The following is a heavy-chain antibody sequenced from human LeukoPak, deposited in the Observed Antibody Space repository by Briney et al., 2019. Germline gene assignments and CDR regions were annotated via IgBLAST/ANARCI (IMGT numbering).Heavy chain of an antibody. V-gene: IGHV3-43*02. CDR1: GFAFDDYA. CDR3: ARGPSDSSGTYLGPFDS. Sequence: GGSLRHSCAASGFAFDDYAMQWVRQAPGKGLEWVCLISGAGHSTYYLDSVKGRFTISRDNNKNSLFLEMNSLRTEDTAFYFCARGPSDSSGTYLGPFDSWGQATLVTVSS. D-gene: IGHD3-10*01. J-gene: IGHJ4*02. CDR2: ISGAGHST.